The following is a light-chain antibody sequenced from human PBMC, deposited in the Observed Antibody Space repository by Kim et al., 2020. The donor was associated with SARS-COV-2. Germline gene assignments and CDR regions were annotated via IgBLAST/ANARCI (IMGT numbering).Light chain of an antibody. CDR2: GAS. Sequence: SAGERATPSCRYSPSSRSSNIAGYQQKPGQAPRLLINGASTRATGITDRFTGSGSGTDFTIATSRLEPEDVAVYYCQQYGTTPLYTFGRGTKLEI. CDR3: QQYGTTPLYT. V-gene: IGKV3-20*01. J-gene: IGKJ2*01. CDR1: PSSRSSN.